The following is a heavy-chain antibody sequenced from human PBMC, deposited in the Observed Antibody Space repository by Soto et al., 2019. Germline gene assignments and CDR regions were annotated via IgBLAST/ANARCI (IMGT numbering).Heavy chain of an antibody. CDR2: ISGSGTST. J-gene: IGHJ4*02. Sequence: EVQLLESGGGLVQPGGSLRLSCAASGFTFSSYAMSWVRQAPGKGLEWVSAISGSGTSTYYADSVKGRFTISRDNSKNTLYLQMNSLRAEDTAVYYCATSRGWYPTNDYWGQGTLVTVSS. CDR3: ATSRGWYPTNDY. D-gene: IGHD6-19*01. CDR1: GFTFSSYA. V-gene: IGHV3-23*01.